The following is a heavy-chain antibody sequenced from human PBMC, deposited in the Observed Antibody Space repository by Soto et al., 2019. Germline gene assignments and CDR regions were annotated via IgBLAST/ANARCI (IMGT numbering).Heavy chain of an antibody. J-gene: IGHJ4*02. CDR3: AKGGGTTLPLDS. CDR2: ISGSGAST. V-gene: IGHV3-23*01. Sequence: SLGLSCAASGFTFNSYAMTWVRQAPGKGLEWVSTISGSGASTYYADSVKGRFTISRDNSKNTLSLQMNSLRAEDTAVYYCAKGGGTTLPLDSWGQGTLVTSPQ. D-gene: IGHD1-7*01. CDR1: GFTFNSYA.